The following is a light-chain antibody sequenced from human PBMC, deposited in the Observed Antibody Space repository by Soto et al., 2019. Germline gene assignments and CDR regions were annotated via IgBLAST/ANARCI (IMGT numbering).Light chain of an antibody. CDR1: QSVSSY. V-gene: IGKV3-11*01. Sequence: EIVLTQSPATLPLSPGERATLSCRASQSVSSYLACYQQKPGQAPRRLIYDASNRATCIPARFSGSGSGTDFTLTISSLEPEDFAVYYCQQRSNWPLTFGGGTKVEIK. J-gene: IGKJ4*01. CDR2: DAS. CDR3: QQRSNWPLT.